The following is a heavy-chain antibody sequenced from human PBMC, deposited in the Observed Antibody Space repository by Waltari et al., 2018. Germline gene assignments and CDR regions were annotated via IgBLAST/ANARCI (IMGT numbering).Heavy chain of an antibody. CDR3: AREAGVWTPHFDS. Sequence: QVQLVESGGGLVKPGGSLRLSCSVSGFTLRDYFMTWIRQASGKGLEGVSYISGSGTSANYADSVKGRFTISRDNAKKSIYLQMNSLRVEDTAVYFCAREAGVWTPHFDSWGQGTLVTVSS. D-gene: IGHD1-1*01. CDR1: GFTLRDYF. V-gene: IGHV3-11*01. CDR2: ISGSGTSA. J-gene: IGHJ4*02.